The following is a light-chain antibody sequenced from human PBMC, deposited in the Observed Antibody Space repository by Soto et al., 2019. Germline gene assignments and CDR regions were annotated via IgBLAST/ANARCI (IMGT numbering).Light chain of an antibody. CDR1: SSDVGGYNY. CDR2: EVS. Sequence: QSALTQPPSASGSPGQSVTISCTGTSSDVGGYNYVSWYQQHPGKAPKLMIYEVSKRPSGVPDRFSGSKSGNTASLTVSGLQAEDEADYYCSSYEGSKNYVCGTGTKVTVL. CDR3: SSYEGSKNYV. J-gene: IGLJ1*01. V-gene: IGLV2-8*01.